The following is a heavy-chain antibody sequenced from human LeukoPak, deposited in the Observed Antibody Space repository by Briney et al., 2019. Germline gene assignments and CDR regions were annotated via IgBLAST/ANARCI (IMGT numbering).Heavy chain of an antibody. CDR1: GFTYTNYG. D-gene: IGHD3-22*01. J-gene: IGHJ4*02. V-gene: IGHV3-30*18. CDR2: ISFDGSKK. Sequence: GGSLRLSCAASGFTYTNYGMDWVRQAPGKGPESVAVISFDGSKKDYADSVKGRFTISRDNSKNTLYLQMNSLRAEDTAVYYCAKDGTDSSGYEYYFDYWGQGTLVTVSS. CDR3: AKDGTDSSGYEYYFDY.